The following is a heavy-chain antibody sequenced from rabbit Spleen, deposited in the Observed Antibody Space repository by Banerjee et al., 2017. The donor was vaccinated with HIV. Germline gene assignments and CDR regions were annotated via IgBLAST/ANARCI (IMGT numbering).Heavy chain of an antibody. CDR2: IAGSSSGFT. Sequence: QSLEESGGGLFEPGASLTLTCKASVFSFISGYDMRCVRQAPGKGLEWISCIAGSSSGFTYSATWAKGRFTISKTSSTTVTLQMTSLTVADTATYFCARDTGTSFSSYGMDLWGQGTLVTVS. CDR3: ARDTGTSFSSYGMDL. V-gene: IGHV1S40*01. J-gene: IGHJ6*01. CDR1: VFSFISGYD. D-gene: IGHD7-1*01.